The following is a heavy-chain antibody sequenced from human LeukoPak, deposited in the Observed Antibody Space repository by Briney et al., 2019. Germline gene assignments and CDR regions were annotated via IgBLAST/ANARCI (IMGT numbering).Heavy chain of an antibody. Sequence: GGSLRLSCAASRFTFSSYAMNWVRQAPGNGLECVSTISDSGGSTYHAVSVKGRFTISRDNSKNTLYLQMNSLRAEDTAVYYCAKAIRTSCYGCNMDVWGEGTTVTVSS. CDR1: RFTFSSYA. CDR3: AKAIRTSCYGCNMDV. D-gene: IGHD2-2*01. V-gene: IGHV3-23*01. CDR2: ISDSGGST. J-gene: IGHJ6*03.